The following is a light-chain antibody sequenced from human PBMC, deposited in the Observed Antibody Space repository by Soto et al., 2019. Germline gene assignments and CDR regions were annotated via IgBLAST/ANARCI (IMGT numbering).Light chain of an antibody. V-gene: IGKV3-11*01. J-gene: IGKJ5*01. CDR1: QSVDSH. CDR3: QQRNDWPIT. CDR2: GAS. Sequence: EIVLTQSPASRSLSPGERATVSCRASQSVDSHLVWYQQKPGQAPRLLIFGASNRATGIPARFSGSGSGTDFTLAINRLEPDDFAVYYCQQRNDWPITFGQGTRLEI.